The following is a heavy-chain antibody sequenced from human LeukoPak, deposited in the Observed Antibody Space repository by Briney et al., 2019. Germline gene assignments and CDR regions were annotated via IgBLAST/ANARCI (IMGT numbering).Heavy chain of an antibody. CDR2: IIPIFGTA. CDR1: GGTFSSYA. J-gene: IGHJ4*02. Sequence: SVKVSCTASGGTFSSYAISWVRQAPGQGLEWMGGIIPIFGTANYAQKFQGRVTITADESTSTAYMELSSLRSEDTAVYYCARGQIHSNYFDYWGQGTLVTVSS. CDR3: ARGQIHSNYFDY. V-gene: IGHV1-69*13. D-gene: IGHD4-11*01.